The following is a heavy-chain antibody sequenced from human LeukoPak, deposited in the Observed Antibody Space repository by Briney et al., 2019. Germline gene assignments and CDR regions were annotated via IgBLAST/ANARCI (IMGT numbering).Heavy chain of an antibody. Sequence: PSETLSLTSSVSGGSISSYYWSWIRQPPGKGLEWIGYIYTSGSTNYNPSLKSRVTISEDPPKHHFSMKLSAVSAADAAVYHCARGGAGYGSSTSCYIRPDYYYYMDVWGKGTTVTVSS. CDR3: ARGGAGYGSSTSCYIRPDYYYYMDV. CDR2: IYTSGST. CDR1: GGSISSYY. V-gene: IGHV4-4*08. J-gene: IGHJ6*03. D-gene: IGHD2-2*02.